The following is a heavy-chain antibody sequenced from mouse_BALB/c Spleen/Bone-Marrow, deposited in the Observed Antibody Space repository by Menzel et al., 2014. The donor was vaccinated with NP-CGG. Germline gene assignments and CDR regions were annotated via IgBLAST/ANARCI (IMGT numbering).Heavy chain of an antibody. D-gene: IGHD1-1*01. V-gene: IGHV14-1*02. CDR3: ASGYYGSSPYWYFDV. CDR1: GFNIKDYY. CDR2: IGPETGNT. Sequence: EVQLQQSGAGLVRPGALVKLSCTASGFNIKDYYMHWVKQRPEQGLEWIGWIGPETGNTIYEPKFPGQASITADTSSNTAYLQLISLTSEDTAVYYCASGYYGSSPYWYFDVWGAGTTVTVSS. J-gene: IGHJ1*01.